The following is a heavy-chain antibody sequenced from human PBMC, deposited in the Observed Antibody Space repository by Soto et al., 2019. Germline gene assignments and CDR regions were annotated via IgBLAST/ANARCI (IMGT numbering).Heavy chain of an antibody. Sequence: PGGSLRLSCAASGFTFSTYAVTWVRQAPGKGLECVSAISASGSSTFYADSVKGRFTISRDNSKNTLFLQMNSLRAEDTAVYYCAKGFTGRADAPDYWGQGTLVTVSS. CDR2: ISASGSST. CDR3: AKGFTGRADAPDY. V-gene: IGHV3-23*01. D-gene: IGHD1-1*01. J-gene: IGHJ4*02. CDR1: GFTFSTYA.